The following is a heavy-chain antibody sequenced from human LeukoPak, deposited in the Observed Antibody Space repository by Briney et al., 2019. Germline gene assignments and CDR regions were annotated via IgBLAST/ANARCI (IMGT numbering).Heavy chain of an antibody. J-gene: IGHJ6*03. Sequence: PSETLSLTCAVYGGPFSGYYWSWIRQPPGKGLEGIGEINHSGSTNYNPSPKSRVTISVDTSKNQFSLKLSSVTAADTAVYYCANIVVVPAAIRRVHYYYMDVWGKGTTVTISS. CDR1: GGPFSGYY. D-gene: IGHD2-2*02. V-gene: IGHV4-34*01. CDR2: INHSGST. CDR3: ANIVVVPAAIRRVHYYYMDV.